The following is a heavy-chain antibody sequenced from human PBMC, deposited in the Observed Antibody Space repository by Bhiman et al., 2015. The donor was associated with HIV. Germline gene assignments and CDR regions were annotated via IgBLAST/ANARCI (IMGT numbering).Heavy chain of an antibody. CDR2: ISFDGTHK. J-gene: IGHJ3*02. V-gene: IGHV3-30*03. D-gene: IGHD2-8*02. CDR3: ARSGLFVLVVYAPDVFDI. CDR1: GFPFSNYG. Sequence: QVQLVESGGGVVQPGRSLRLSCAASGFPFSNYGMHWVRQAPGKGLEWVAVISFDGTHKYYADSVKGRFTISRDNSKNTLFLQMNSLRAEDTAVYYCARSGLFVLVVYAPDVFDIWGPGDNGHRLF.